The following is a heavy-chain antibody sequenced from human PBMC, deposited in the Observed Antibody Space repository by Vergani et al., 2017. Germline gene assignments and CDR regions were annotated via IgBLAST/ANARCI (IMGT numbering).Heavy chain of an antibody. CDR3: TRPNDYGDYYYYGMDV. J-gene: IGHJ6*02. CDR1: GFTFSGSA. D-gene: IGHD4-17*01. V-gene: IGHV3-73*01. Sequence: EVQLVESGGGLVQPGGSLKLSCAASGFTFSGSAMHWVRQASGKGLEWVGRIRSKANSYATAYAASVKGRVTIYRDDSKNTAYLQMNSLKTEDTAVYYCTRPNDYGDYYYYGMDVWGQGTTVTVSS. CDR2: IRSKANSYAT.